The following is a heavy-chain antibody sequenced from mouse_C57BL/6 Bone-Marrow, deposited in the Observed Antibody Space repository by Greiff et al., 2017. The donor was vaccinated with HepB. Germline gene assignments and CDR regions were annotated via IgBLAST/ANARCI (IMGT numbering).Heavy chain of an antibody. Sequence: EVKLQESGPGLAKPSQPLSLTCSVTGYSITSDYWNWIRKFPGNKLEYMGYISYSGSTYYNPSLKSRISITRDTSKNQYYLQLNSVTTEDTATYYGARLRGSSYDYYAMDYWGQGTSVTVSS. D-gene: IGHD1-1*01. J-gene: IGHJ4*01. CDR2: ISYSGST. CDR3: ARLRGSSYDYYAMDY. CDR1: GYSITSDY. V-gene: IGHV3-8*01.